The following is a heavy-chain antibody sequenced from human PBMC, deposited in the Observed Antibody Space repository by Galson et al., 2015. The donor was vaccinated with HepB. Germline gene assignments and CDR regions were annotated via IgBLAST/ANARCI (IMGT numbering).Heavy chain of an antibody. CDR1: GGSISSYY. Sequence: LSLTCTVSGGSISSYYWSWIRQPPGKGLEWIGYIYYSGSTNYNPSLKSRVTISVDTSKNQFSLKLSSVTAADTAVYYCARAPDLGYSGYDPPYYFDYWGQGTLVTVSS. J-gene: IGHJ4*02. V-gene: IGHV4-59*01. CDR2: IYYSGST. D-gene: IGHD5-12*01. CDR3: ARAPDLGYSGYDPPYYFDY.